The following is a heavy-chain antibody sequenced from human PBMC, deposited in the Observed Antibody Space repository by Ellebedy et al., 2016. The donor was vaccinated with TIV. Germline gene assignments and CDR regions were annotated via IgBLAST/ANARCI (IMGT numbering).Heavy chain of an antibody. CDR1: GFTFSSYA. J-gene: IGHJ4*02. V-gene: IGHV3-23*01. CDR2: ISGSGGST. CDR3: AKFERNWGSGSYYKAWLGY. Sequence: GESLKISXAASGFTFSSYAMSWVRQAPGKGLEWVSAISGSGGSTYYADSVKGRFTISRDNSKNTLYLQMNSLRAEDTAVYYCAKFERNWGSGSYYKAWLGYWGQGTLVTVSS. D-gene: IGHD3-10*01.